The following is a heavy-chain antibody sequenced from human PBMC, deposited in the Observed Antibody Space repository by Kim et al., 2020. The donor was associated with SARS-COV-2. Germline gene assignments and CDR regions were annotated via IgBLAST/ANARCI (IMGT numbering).Heavy chain of an antibody. J-gene: IGHJ6*02. V-gene: IGHV4-39*01. Sequence: PSPTGRVTISVDTSKNQFSLKLSSVTAADTAVYYCARQGVFYFYYYGMDVWGQGTTVTVSS. CDR3: ARQGVFYFYYYGMDV. D-gene: IGHD6-13*01.